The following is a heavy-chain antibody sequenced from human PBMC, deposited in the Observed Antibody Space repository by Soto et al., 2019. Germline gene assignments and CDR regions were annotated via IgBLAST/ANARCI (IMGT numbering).Heavy chain of an antibody. CDR3: AKDPIVVVPPRLCDY. CDR2: ISGSGGST. V-gene: IGHV3-23*01. D-gene: IGHD3-22*01. J-gene: IGHJ4*02. CDR1: GFTFSSYA. Sequence: EVQLLESGGGLVQPGGSLRLSCAASGFTFSSYAMSWVRQAPGKGLEWVSAISGSGGSTYYADSVKGRFTISSDNSKNALYLQMNSLRAEDTAVSYCAKDPIVVVPPRLCDYWGQGTLVTVSS.